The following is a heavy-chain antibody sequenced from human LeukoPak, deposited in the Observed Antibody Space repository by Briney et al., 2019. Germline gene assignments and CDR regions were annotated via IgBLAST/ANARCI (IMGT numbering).Heavy chain of an antibody. J-gene: IGHJ1*01. Sequence: PSETLSLTCTVSGDSMNEYYWSWVRQPPGQGLEWIGYVYYSGSTTYNPSLKSRVNITIDTSKNQFSLTLTSVTAADTAMYYCTRNAGKYYRYFQHWGQGTVVSVSS. CDR1: GDSMNEYY. V-gene: IGHV4-59*01. D-gene: IGHD2/OR15-2a*01. CDR3: TRNAGKYYRYFQH. CDR2: VYYSGST.